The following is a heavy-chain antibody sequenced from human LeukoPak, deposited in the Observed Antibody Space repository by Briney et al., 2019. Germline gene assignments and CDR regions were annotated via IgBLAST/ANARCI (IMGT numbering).Heavy chain of an antibody. J-gene: IGHJ4*02. CDR1: GYTFDDYA. D-gene: IGHD2-2*01. CDR2: ISWNSGSI. CDR3: ARAQDIVVVPAATKNLDY. Sequence: GGSLRLSWAASGYTFDDYAMHWVRQAPGKGLEWVSGISWNSGSIGYADSVKGRFTIPRDNAKNSLYLQMNSLRAEDTALYYCARAQDIVVVPAATKNLDYWGQGTLVTVSS. V-gene: IGHV3-9*01.